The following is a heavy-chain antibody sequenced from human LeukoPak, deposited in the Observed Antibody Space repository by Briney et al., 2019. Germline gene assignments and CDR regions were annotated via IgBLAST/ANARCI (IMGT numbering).Heavy chain of an antibody. J-gene: IGHJ4*02. CDR3: ARDRHSGSFYGYFDY. Sequence: GGSLRLSCEASGFTFSSHAMHGVRQAPGKGLEWGAVISYDGSSKHYADSVKGRFTISRDDSKNTLYLQMNSLRAEDTAVYFCARDRHSGSFYGYFDYWGQGTLVTVSS. CDR1: GFTFSSHA. V-gene: IGHV3-30*04. CDR2: ISYDGSSK. D-gene: IGHD1-26*01.